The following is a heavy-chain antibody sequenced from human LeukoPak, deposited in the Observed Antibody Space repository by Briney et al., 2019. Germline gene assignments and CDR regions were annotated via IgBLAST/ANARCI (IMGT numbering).Heavy chain of an antibody. J-gene: IGHJ4*02. CDR2: IYSSGRY. CDR3: ARAAEYSSTCYVFDY. Sequence: SETLSLTCTVSGGSVSGHYWTWIRQPAGKGLEWIGRIYSSGRYDYNPSLRSRLTMSVDTSKNQFSLQLSSVTAADTAVDYCARAAEYSSTCYVFDYWGQGSLVTVSS. V-gene: IGHV4-4*07. D-gene: IGHD6-6*01. CDR1: GGSVSGHY.